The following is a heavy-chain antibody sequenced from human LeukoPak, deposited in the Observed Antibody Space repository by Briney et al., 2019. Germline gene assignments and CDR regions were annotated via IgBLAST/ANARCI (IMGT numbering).Heavy chain of an antibody. CDR3: ARHGDYCFYL. CDR2: IKQDGTSK. J-gene: IGHJ1*01. D-gene: IGHD4-17*01. V-gene: IGHV3-7*02. CDR1: GFTFSRSW. Sequence: PGGSLRLSCAASGFTFSRSWMGWVRQAPGKGLEWVANIKQDGTSKYYVDSVMGRFTISRDNAENSVYLQMNSLSAGDTAVYYCARHGDYCFYLWGPGTRVTVSS.